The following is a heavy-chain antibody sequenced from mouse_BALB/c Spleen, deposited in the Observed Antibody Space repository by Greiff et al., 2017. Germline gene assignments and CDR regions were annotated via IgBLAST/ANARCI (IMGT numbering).Heavy chain of an antibody. V-gene: IGHV7-3*02. J-gene: IGHJ4*01. D-gene: IGHD2-14*01. Sequence: EVQVVESGGGLVQPGGSLRLSCATSGFTFTDYYMSWVRQPPGKALEWLGFIRNKANGYTTEYSASVKGRFTISRDNAQSILYLQMNTMRAEDSATYDSEREVRRKYYYAMDDWGQGTAVTVSS. CDR3: EREVRRKYYYAMDD. CDR2: IRNKANGYTT. CDR1: GFTFTDYY.